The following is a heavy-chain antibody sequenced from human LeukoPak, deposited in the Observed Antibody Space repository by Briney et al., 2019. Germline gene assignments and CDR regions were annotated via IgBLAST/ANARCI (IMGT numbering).Heavy chain of an antibody. J-gene: IGHJ4*02. CDR1: GYTFTSYY. CDR2: INPSGGST. Sequence: ASVTVSFKASGYTFTSYYMHWVRQAPGQGLEWMGIINPSGGSTSYAQKFQGRVTMTRDTSTSTVYMELRSLRSEDTAVYYCARGSGAAGTFIDYWGQGTLVTVSS. CDR3: ARGSGAAGTFIDY. D-gene: IGHD6-13*01. V-gene: IGHV1-46*01.